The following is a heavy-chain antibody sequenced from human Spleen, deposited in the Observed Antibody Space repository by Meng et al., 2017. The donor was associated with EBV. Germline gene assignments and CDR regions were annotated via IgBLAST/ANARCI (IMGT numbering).Heavy chain of an antibody. V-gene: IGHV4-4*02. CDR2: ISRSGST. J-gene: IGHJ4*02. Sequence: QVQRQEAGPGMGKPSGTLSLTCAVSGGSISSTNWWSWVRQPPGKGLEWIGEISRSGSTNYNPSLKSRVTISLDTSKNQFSLKLSSVTAADTAVYYCARRGGVDYWGQGTLVTVSS. CDR3: ARRGGVDY. CDR1: GGSISSTNW. D-gene: IGHD3-16*01.